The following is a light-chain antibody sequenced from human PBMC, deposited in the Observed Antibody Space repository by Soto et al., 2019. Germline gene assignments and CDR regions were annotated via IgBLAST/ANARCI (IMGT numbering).Light chain of an antibody. CDR3: QQYNNWPPIT. V-gene: IGKV3-15*01. Sequence: EIMMTQSPATLSVSPGERATLSCRASQSVSNNLAWYQQKPSQAPRLLIYYASTRATGIPARFSGSGSGTEFTLTISSLQSEDFALYYCQQYNNWPPITFGQGTRLEIK. CDR2: YAS. J-gene: IGKJ5*01. CDR1: QSVSNN.